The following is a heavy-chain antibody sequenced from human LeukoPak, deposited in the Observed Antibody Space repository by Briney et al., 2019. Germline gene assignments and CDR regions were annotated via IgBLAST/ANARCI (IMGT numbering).Heavy chain of an antibody. Sequence: PGGSLRLSCAASGFTFSSYGMHWVRLAPGKGLEWVSSISTSSIYIYYADSVKGRFTISRDNAKNSLYLQMNSLRAEDTAVYYCARGGPRRDGYSGFDYWGEGTLVTVSS. J-gene: IGHJ4*02. D-gene: IGHD5-24*01. V-gene: IGHV3-21*04. CDR3: ARGGPRRDGYSGFDY. CDR1: GFTFSSYG. CDR2: ISTSSIYI.